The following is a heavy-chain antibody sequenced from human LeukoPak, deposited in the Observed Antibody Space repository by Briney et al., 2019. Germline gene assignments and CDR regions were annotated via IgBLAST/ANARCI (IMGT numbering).Heavy chain of an antibody. CDR3: ARTLNRVYPDY. CDR2: ISSSSSTI. D-gene: IGHD6-13*01. J-gene: IGHJ4*02. V-gene: IGHV3-48*01. Sequence: PGGSLRLSCAASGFTFSSYSMNWVRQAPGKGLEWVSYISSSSSTIYYADSVKGRFTISRDNAKNSLYLQMNSLRVEDTAVYYCARTLNRVYPDYWGQGTLVTVSS. CDR1: GFTFSSYS.